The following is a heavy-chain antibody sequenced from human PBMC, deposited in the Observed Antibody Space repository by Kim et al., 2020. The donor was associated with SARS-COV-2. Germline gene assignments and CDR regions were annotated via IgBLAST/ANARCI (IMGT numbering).Heavy chain of an antibody. CDR1: GGSFSGYY. D-gene: IGHD6-13*01. CDR3: ARFRASSSWYHLYYGMDV. CDR2: INHSGST. J-gene: IGHJ6*02. V-gene: IGHV4-34*01. Sequence: SETLSLTCAVYGGSFSGYYWSWIRQPPGKGLEWIGEINHSGSTNYNPSLKSRVTISVDTSKNQFSLKLSSVTAADTAVYYCARFRASSSWYHLYYGMDVWGQGTTVTVSS.